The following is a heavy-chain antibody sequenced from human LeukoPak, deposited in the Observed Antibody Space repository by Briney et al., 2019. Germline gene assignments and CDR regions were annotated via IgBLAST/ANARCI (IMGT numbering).Heavy chain of an antibody. CDR2: IDYSGTT. D-gene: IGHD6-13*01. V-gene: IGHV4-59*01. Sequence: SETLSLTCTVSGGPITNYYWSWIRQPPGKGLEWIAYIDYSGTTNYNPSLKSRVTISVDTSKNQFSLKLSSVTAADTAVHCCARMSSSWSWFDPWGQGTLVTVSS. CDR1: GGPITNYY. CDR3: ARMSSSWSWFDP. J-gene: IGHJ5*02.